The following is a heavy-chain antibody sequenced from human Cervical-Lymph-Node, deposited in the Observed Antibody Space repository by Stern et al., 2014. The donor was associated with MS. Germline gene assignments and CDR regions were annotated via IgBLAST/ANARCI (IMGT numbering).Heavy chain of an antibody. D-gene: IGHD1-1*01. CDR3: MTWTTTVSV. CDR2: IVPFFGTS. Sequence: QVQLMQSGAEVKRPGSSVKVSCKASGGTFNRNTVSWVRQAPGQGLQWVAGIVPFFGTSDYAQLFQDRVTVTADKSTSTVYMELSSLTSEDTAVYYCMTWTTTVSVWGQGTLVTVSS. J-gene: IGHJ4*02. V-gene: IGHV1-69*06. CDR1: GGTFNRNT.